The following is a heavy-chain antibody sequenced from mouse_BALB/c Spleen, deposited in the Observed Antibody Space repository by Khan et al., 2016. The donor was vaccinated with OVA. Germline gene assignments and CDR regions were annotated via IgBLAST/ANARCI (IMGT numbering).Heavy chain of an antibody. CDR1: GFTFSGYG. Sequence: EVELVESGGGLVQPGGSLKLSCAASGFTFSGYGMSWVRQTPDKRLELVGTITSNGGTSYYPDSVKGRFTISRDNAKNTLHLQMSSLKSEDTAMYCGARIYYRYDDGYSYFDVWGAGTTVTVSS. J-gene: IGHJ1*01. V-gene: IGHV5-6-3*01. CDR2: ITSNGGTS. D-gene: IGHD2-14*01. CDR3: ARIYYRYDDGYSYFDV.